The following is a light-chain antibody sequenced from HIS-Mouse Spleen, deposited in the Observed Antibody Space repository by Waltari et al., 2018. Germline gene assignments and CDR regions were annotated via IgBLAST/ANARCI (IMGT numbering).Light chain of an antibody. Sequence: DVVMTQSPLSLPVTLGQPASISCRSSQSLVHSDGNTYLNWFQQRPGQSPRRLIHKVSNRDSGVRDRFSGRGSGTDFTLKISRVEAEDVGVYYCMQGTHWLTFGGGTK. J-gene: IGKJ4*01. V-gene: IGKV2-30*02. CDR3: MQGTHWLT. CDR1: QSLVHSDGNTY. CDR2: KVS.